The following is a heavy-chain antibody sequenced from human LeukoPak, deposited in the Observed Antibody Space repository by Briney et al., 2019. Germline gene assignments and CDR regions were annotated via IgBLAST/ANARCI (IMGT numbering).Heavy chain of an antibody. CDR1: GFTFSSYA. CDR3: ARPSPYSSGWYVGFDY. CDR2: ISYDGSNK. Sequence: PGGSLRLSCAASGFTFSSYAMHWVRPAPGKGLEWVAVISYDGSNKYYADSVKGRFTISRDNSKNTLYLQMNSLRAEDTAVYYCARPSPYSSGWYVGFDYWGQGTLVTVSS. J-gene: IGHJ4*02. V-gene: IGHV3-30-3*01. D-gene: IGHD6-19*01.